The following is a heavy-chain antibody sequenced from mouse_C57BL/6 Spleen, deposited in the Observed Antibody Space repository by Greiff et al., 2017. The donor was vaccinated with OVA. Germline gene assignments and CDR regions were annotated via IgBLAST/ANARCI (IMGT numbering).Heavy chain of an antibody. J-gene: IGHJ2*01. CDR2: IDPANGNT. CDR3: ARGSYYASYYFDY. V-gene: IGHV14-3*01. D-gene: IGHD2-10*01. CDR1: GFNIKNTY. Sequence: EVKLVESVAELVRPGASVKLSCTASGFNIKNTYMHWVKQRPEQGLEWIGRIDPANGNTKYAPKFQGKATITADTSSNTAYLQLSSLTSEDTAIYYCARGSYYASYYFDYWGQGTTLTVSS.